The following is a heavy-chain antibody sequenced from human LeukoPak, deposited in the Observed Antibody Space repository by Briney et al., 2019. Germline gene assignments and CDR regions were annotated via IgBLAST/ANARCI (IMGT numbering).Heavy chain of an antibody. D-gene: IGHD6-13*01. J-gene: IGHJ3*01. CDR2: IESDGTST. CDR3: GRDQYSSTWYRGAFDV. Sequence: PGGSLRLSCAASGFXFTTSWMHWFRQAPGKGLVWVSRIESDGTSTTYADSVKGRFTISRDNAKNTLYLQMNSLRAEDTAVYYCGRDQYSSTWYRGAFDVWGQGTMVSVSS. V-gene: IGHV3-74*01. CDR1: GFXFTTSW.